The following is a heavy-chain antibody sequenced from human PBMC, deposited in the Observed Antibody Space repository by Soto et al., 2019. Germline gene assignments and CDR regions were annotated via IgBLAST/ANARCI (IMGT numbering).Heavy chain of an antibody. CDR1: GFTFSDYY. Sequence: PGGSLRLSCAASGFTFSDYYMNWIRQAPGKGLEWVSCISSTGSTIYYADSMRGRFTISRDNATNSLYLQMNSLRAEDTALYFCASWPRLARRYFAYWRQGTLVTVSS. V-gene: IGHV3-11*01. CDR3: ASWPRLARRYFAY. J-gene: IGHJ4*02. CDR2: ISSTGSTI.